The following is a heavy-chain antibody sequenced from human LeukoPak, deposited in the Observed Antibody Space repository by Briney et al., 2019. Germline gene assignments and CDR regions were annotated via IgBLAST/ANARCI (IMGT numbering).Heavy chain of an antibody. J-gene: IGHJ5*02. D-gene: IGHD6-13*01. CDR3: ARARSAAAGTLRWFDP. Sequence: ASVKVSCKASGYTFTSYDINWVRQATGQGLEWMGWMNPNSGNTGYAQKFQGRVTMTRNTSISTAYMELSSLRSEDTAVYYCARARSAAAGTLRWFDPWGQGTLVTVSS. CDR1: GYTFTSYD. V-gene: IGHV1-8*01. CDR2: MNPNSGNT.